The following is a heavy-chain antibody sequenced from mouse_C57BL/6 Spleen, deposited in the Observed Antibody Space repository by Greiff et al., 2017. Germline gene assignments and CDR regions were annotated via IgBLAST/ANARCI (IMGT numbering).Heavy chain of an antibody. D-gene: IGHD1-1*01. CDR1: GYAFSSSW. J-gene: IGHJ4*01. V-gene: IGHV1-82*01. CDR2: IYPGDGDT. CDR3: ASDYYGSSNYAMDY. Sequence: QVQLKESGPELAKPGASVKISCKASGYAFSSSWMNWVKQRPGKGLEWIGRIYPGDGDTNYNGKFKGKATLTADKSSSTAYMQLSSLTSEDSAVYFGASDYYGSSNYAMDYWGQGTSVTVSS.